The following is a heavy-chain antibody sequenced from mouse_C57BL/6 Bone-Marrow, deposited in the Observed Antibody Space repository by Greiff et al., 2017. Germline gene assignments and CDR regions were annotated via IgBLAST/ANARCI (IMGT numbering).Heavy chain of an antibody. CDR3: ARNYDYEDY. J-gene: IGHJ2*01. Sequence: VKLQESGPELVKPGASVKISCKASGYAFSSSWMNWVKQRPGKGLEWIGRIYPGDGDTNYNGKFKGKATLTADKSSSTAYIQLRSLTSEDSAVYFSARNYDYEDYWGQGTTLTVSS. CDR2: IYPGDGDT. CDR1: GYAFSSSW. D-gene: IGHD2-4*01. V-gene: IGHV1-82*01.